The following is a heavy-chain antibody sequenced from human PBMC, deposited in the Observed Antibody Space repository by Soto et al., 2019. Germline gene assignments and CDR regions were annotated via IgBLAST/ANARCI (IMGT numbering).Heavy chain of an antibody. D-gene: IGHD5-18*01. V-gene: IGHV4-59*08. CDR1: GVSISNYY. CDR3: ARHRYSYGVYYFDY. Sequence: QVQLQESGPGLVKPSETLSLTCIVSGVSISNYYWSWIRQPPGKGLAWIGYIYYSGSTNYNPSLTSRVTIAVDTSKNQCSLKLSSVTAADTAVYYCARHRYSYGVYYFDYWGQGTLVTVSS. J-gene: IGHJ4*02. CDR2: IYYSGST.